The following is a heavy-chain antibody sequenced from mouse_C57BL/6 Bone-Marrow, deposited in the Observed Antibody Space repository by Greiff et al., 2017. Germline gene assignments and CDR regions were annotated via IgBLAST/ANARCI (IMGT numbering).Heavy chain of an antibody. Sequence: QVQLQQPGAELVMPGASVKLSCKASGYTFTSYWMHWVKQRPGQGLEWIGEIDPSDSYTNYNQKFKGKSTLTVDKSSSPAYMQLSSLTSEDSAVYYCARYSSGYCAMDYWGQGTSVTVSS. CDR3: ARYSSGYCAMDY. CDR2: IDPSDSYT. V-gene: IGHV1-69*01. J-gene: IGHJ4*01. CDR1: GYTFTSYW. D-gene: IGHD3-2*02.